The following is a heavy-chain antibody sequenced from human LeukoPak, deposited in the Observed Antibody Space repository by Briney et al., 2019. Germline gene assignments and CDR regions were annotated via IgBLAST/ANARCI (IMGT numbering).Heavy chain of an antibody. Sequence: ASVKVSCTTSGYTFSDHYIHWIRQSSGQGLEWMGLIDHKNGGTIYAQKFQDRVTMTRDTSINTAYMEFTTLRSDDTAVYFCARKTYDALTGYYEGWFDPWGQGTLVTVSS. CDR1: GYTFSDHY. V-gene: IGHV1-2*02. CDR2: IDHKNGGT. CDR3: ARKTYDALTGYYEGWFDP. D-gene: IGHD3-9*01. J-gene: IGHJ5*02.